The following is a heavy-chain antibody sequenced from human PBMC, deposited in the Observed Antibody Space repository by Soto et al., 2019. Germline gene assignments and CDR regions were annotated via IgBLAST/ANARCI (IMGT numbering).Heavy chain of an antibody. CDR1: AGTFSSYA. CDR3: ASNADWADWLLYNYYYYGMDV. V-gene: IGHV1-69*13. Sequence: SVKVSCKASAGTFSSYAISWVRQAPGQGLEWMGGIIPIFGTANYAQKFQGRVTITADESTSTAYMELSSLRSEDTAVYYCASNADWADWLLYNYYYYGMDVWGQGTTVTVSS. D-gene: IGHD3-9*01. J-gene: IGHJ6*02. CDR2: IIPIFGTA.